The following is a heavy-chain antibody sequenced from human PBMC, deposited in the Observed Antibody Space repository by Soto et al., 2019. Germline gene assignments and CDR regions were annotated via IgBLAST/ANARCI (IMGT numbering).Heavy chain of an antibody. V-gene: IGHV3-74*01. CDR2: INSDGSST. CDR1: GFTFSTYW. CDR3: AREVLSGYYNNFYY. Sequence: PGGSLRRSCAASGFTFSTYWMHWVRQAPGKGPVWVSRINSDGSSTSYADSVKGRFTISRDNAKNTLYLQMNSLRAEDTAVYYCAREVLSGYYNNFYYWGQGTLVTVSS. J-gene: IGHJ4*02. D-gene: IGHD3-22*01.